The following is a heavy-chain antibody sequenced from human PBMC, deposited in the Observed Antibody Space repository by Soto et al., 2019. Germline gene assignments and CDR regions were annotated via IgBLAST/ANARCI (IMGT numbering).Heavy chain of an antibody. D-gene: IGHD3-9*01. CDR3: AKGTYQNYDILTGSPYFDY. CDR2: ISGSGGST. J-gene: IGHJ4*02. Sequence: PWGSLRLSCAASGFTFISYAISCCRQSPFKWLEWVSAISGSGGSTYYADSVKGRFTISRDNSKNTLYLQMNSLRAEDTAVYYCAKGTYQNYDILTGSPYFDYWGQGTLVTVSS. CDR1: GFTFISYA. V-gene: IGHV3-23*01.